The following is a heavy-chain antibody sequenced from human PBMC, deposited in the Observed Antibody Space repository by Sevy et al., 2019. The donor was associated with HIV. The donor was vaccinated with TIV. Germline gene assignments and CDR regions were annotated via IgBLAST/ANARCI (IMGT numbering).Heavy chain of an antibody. CDR2: VGSGGST. J-gene: IGHJ6*02. CDR3: AKGGGIAARLPYYYGMDV. Sequence: GGSLRLSCAASGFTFSNYAMSWVRQAPGKGLEWVSGVGSGGSTYSADSLKGRFTISKDNSKNTRYRQMNSLRAEDTAVYYCAKGGGIAARLPYYYGMDVWGQGTTVTVSS. D-gene: IGHD6-6*01. CDR1: GFTFSNYA. V-gene: IGHV3-23*01.